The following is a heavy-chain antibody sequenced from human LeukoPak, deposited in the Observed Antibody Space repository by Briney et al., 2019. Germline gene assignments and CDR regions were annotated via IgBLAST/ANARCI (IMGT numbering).Heavy chain of an antibody. D-gene: IGHD4-17*01. J-gene: IGHJ4*02. CDR1: SGSLSGYS. CDR3: TRQSGTVTPIDY. CDR2: ISHSGIT. Sequence: SETLSLTCAVSSGSLSGYSWGWIRQPPGKGLEWVGEISHSGITNYNASLKSRVTISLKKSESQFSLTLSSVTAADTAVYYCTRQSGTVTPIDYWSRGTLVTVSS. V-gene: IGHV4-34*01.